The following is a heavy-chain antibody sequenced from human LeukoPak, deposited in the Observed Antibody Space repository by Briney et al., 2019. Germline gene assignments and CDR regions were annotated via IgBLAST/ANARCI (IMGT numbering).Heavy chain of an antibody. Sequence: SETLSLTCAVYGGSFSGYYWSWIRQPPGKGLEWIGEINHSGSTNYNPSLKSRVTISVDTSKNQFSLKLSSVTAADTAVYYCARRGGLGIAVAGTSFDIWGQGTMVTVSS. CDR2: INHSGST. CDR3: ARRGGLGIAVAGTSFDI. CDR1: GGSFSGYY. V-gene: IGHV4-34*01. D-gene: IGHD6-19*01. J-gene: IGHJ3*02.